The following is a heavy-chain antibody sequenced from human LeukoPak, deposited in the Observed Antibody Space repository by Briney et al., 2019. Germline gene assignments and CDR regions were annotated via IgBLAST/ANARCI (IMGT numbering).Heavy chain of an antibody. D-gene: IGHD4-17*01. CDR2: IWYDGSNK. V-gene: IGHV3-33*08. CDR3: ARGARVTSTAFDI. Sequence: GGSLRLSCAASGFALSSYAMHWVRQAPGKGLEWVAVIWYDGSNKYYADSVKGRFTISRDNSKNTLYLQMNSLRAEDTAVYYCARGARVTSTAFDIWGQGTMVTVSS. CDR1: GFALSSYA. J-gene: IGHJ3*02.